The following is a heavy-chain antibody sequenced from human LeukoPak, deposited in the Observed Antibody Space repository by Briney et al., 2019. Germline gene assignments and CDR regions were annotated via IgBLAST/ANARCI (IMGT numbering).Heavy chain of an antibody. V-gene: IGHV3-7*01. CDR1: GFTFSSYW. CDR3: AELGITMIGGV. D-gene: IGHD3-10*02. Sequence: GGSPRLSCAASGFTFSSYWMSWVRQAPGKGLEWVANIKQDGSEKYYVDSVKGRFTISRDNAKNSLYLQMNSLRAEDTAVYYCAELGITMIGGVWGKGTTVTISS. CDR2: IKQDGSEK. J-gene: IGHJ6*04.